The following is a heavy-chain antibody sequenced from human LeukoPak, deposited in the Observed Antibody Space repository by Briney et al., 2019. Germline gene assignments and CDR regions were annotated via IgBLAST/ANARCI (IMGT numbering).Heavy chain of an antibody. D-gene: IGHD2-8*02. V-gene: IGHV3-48*01. CDR1: GFTFSNHW. CDR2: IDSKSSTI. CDR3: ARDTGGRGWFDP. J-gene: IGHJ5*02. Sequence: GGSLRLSCAASGFTFSNHWMSWVRQAPGKGLEWVSYIDSKSSTILYADSVKGRFTISRDNAKNSLYLQMNSLRAEDTAVYYCARDTGGRGWFDPWGQGTLVTVSS.